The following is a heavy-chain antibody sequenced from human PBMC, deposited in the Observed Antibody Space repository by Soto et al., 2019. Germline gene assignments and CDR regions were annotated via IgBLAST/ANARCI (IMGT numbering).Heavy chain of an antibody. CDR1: GFTFSSYS. Sequence: EVQLVESGGGLGQPGGSLRLSCAASGFTFSSYSMNWVRQAPGKGLEWVSYISSSSSTIYYADSVKGRFTISRDNAKNSLYLQMNSLRDEDTAVYYCAREIHVSGWYAPRGDWFDPWGQGTLVTVSS. CDR2: ISSSSSTI. V-gene: IGHV3-48*02. J-gene: IGHJ5*02. CDR3: AREIHVSGWYAPRGDWFDP. D-gene: IGHD6-19*01.